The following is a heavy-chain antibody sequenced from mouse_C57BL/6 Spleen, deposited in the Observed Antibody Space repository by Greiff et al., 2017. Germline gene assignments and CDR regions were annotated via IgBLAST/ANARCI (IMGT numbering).Heavy chain of an antibody. CDR3: ARGDGNYGFAY. CDR2: IDPSDSYT. CDR1: GYTFTSYW. Sequence: VKLQQPGAELVRPGTSVKLSCKASGYTFTSYWMHWVKQRPGQGLEWIGVIDPSDSYTNYNQKFKGKATLTVDTSSSTAYMQLSSLTSEDSAVYYCARGDGNYGFAYWGQGTLVTVSA. J-gene: IGHJ3*01. D-gene: IGHD2-1*01. V-gene: IGHV1-59*01.